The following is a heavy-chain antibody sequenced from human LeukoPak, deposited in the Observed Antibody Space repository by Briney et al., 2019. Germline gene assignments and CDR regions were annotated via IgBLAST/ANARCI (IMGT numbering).Heavy chain of an antibody. CDR3: ARDRLGPSFSVSHFDL. J-gene: IGHJ4*02. Sequence: GGSLRLSCVTSGFTFVDYGLSWVRRAPGKGLEWLCAINYNGAITDYADSVKGRFTISRDNAKNSLYLRMDSLRAEDTALYYCARDRLGPSFSVSHFDLWGQGTLVTVSS. CDR1: GFTFVDYG. V-gene: IGHV3-20*04. D-gene: IGHD3-3*02. CDR2: INYNGAIT.